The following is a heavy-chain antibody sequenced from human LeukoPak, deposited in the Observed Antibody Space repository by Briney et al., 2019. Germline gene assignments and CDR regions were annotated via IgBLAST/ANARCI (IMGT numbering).Heavy chain of an antibody. CDR1: GFTFSSSI. CDR3: AREGGYCSGGSCRFFDY. Sequence: VGSLRLSCAASGFTFSSSIMNWVRQAPGKGLEFVSSISPSSSYIYYADSVKGRFTISRDDAKNSLFLQMNSLRAEDTAVYYCAREGGYCSGGSCRFFDYWGQGTLVTVSS. V-gene: IGHV3-21*06. J-gene: IGHJ4*02. D-gene: IGHD2-15*01. CDR2: ISPSSSYI.